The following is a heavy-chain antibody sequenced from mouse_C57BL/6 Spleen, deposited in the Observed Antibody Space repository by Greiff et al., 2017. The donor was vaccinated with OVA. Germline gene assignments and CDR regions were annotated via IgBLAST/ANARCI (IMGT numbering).Heavy chain of an antibody. D-gene: IGHD2-1*01. Sequence: QVQLQQSGAELVRPGASVTLSCKASGYTFTDYEMHWVKQTPVHGLEWIGAIDPETGGTAFNQKFKGKAILTADKSSNTAYMELRSLTSEDSAVYYCTRTGNFAWFAYWGQGTLVTVSA. V-gene: IGHV1-15*01. CDR1: GYTFTDYE. CDR2: IDPETGGT. CDR3: TRTGNFAWFAY. J-gene: IGHJ3*01.